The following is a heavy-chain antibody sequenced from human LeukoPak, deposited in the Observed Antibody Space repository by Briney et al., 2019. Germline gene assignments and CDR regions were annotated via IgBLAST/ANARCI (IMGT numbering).Heavy chain of an antibody. CDR2: VYNSGT. Sequence: SETLSLTCTVSGGSIRNFYWSWIRQTPGKGLEWIGYVYNSGTSYNPSLKSRVNISMDTSKNQFSLNLNSVTAADTALYYCARDYGGKFDCWGQGTLVTVSS. CDR1: GGSIRNFY. J-gene: IGHJ4*02. D-gene: IGHD4-23*01. V-gene: IGHV4-59*01. CDR3: ARDYGGKFDC.